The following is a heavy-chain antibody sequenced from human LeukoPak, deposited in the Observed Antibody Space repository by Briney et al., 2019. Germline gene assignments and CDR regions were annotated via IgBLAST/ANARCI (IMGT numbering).Heavy chain of an antibody. Sequence: SETLSLTCTVSDGSISSYYWTWIRQPAGKGLEWIGRKYTSGSTNYNPSLKSRVTMSVDTSKNQFSLKLSSVTAADTAVYYCARGHNWNFENYYYYMDVWGKGTTVTVSS. CDR2: KYTSGST. V-gene: IGHV4-4*07. CDR1: DGSISSYY. D-gene: IGHD1-7*01. J-gene: IGHJ6*03. CDR3: ARGHNWNFENYYYYMDV.